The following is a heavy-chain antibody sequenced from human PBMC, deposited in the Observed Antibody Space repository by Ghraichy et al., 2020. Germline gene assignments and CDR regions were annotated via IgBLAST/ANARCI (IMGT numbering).Heavy chain of an antibody. D-gene: IGHD2-2*01. Sequence: GGSLRLACAASGFTFSGYSMNWVRQSPGKGLEWVSYISRSGSTTYYADSVKGRFTISRDNAKNSLFLQMNSLRDEDTALYYCARPASSTSSYNWFDPWGPGTLVTVSS. J-gene: IGHJ5*02. V-gene: IGHV3-48*02. CDR2: ISRSGSTT. CDR3: ARPASSTSSYNWFDP. CDR1: GFTFSGYS.